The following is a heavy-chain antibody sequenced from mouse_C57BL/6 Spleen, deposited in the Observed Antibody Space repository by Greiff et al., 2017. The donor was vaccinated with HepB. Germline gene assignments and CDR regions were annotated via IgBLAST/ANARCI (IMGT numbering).Heavy chain of an antibody. CDR1: GYTFTDYY. D-gene: IGHD1-1*01. CDR2: INPNNGGT. V-gene: IGHV1-26*01. J-gene: IGHJ3*01. Sequence: EVQLQQSGPELVKPGASVKISCKASGYTFTDYYMNWVKQSHGKSLDWIGDINPNNGGTSYNQKFKGKATLTVDKSSSTAYMELRSLTSEDSAVYYCARRLTDYYGSSGFAYWGQGTLVTVSA. CDR3: ARRLTDYYGSSGFAY.